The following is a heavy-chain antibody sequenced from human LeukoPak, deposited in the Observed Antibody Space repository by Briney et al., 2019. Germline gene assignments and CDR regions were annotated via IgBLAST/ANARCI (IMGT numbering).Heavy chain of an antibody. CDR3: AKGAAYSSGSGIYS. Sequence: QPGRSLRLSCAASGFTFDDYAMHWVRQAPGKGLEWVSGISWNSGSIGYADSVEGRFTISRDNSKNSLYLQMNSLRTEDTALYYCAKGAAYSSGSGIYSWGQGTLVTVSS. CDR2: ISWNSGSI. D-gene: IGHD6-25*01. V-gene: IGHV3-9*01. CDR1: GFTFDDYA. J-gene: IGHJ4*02.